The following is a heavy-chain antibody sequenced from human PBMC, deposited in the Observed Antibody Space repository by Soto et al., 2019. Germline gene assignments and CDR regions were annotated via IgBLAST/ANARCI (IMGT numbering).Heavy chain of an antibody. V-gene: IGHV3-23*01. CDR3: AKDRGEYTSSPCDS. Sequence: EVQLLESGGGLVQPGGSLRLSCAASGFTFSNSAMSWVRQAPGKGLEWVSVISGSGGSTYYADSVKGRFTISRDNSKNMLYLHMNSLRAEDAAVYYCAKDRGEYTSSPCDSWGQGTLVTVSS. CDR2: ISGSGGST. D-gene: IGHD3-10*01. CDR1: GFTFSNSA. J-gene: IGHJ4*02.